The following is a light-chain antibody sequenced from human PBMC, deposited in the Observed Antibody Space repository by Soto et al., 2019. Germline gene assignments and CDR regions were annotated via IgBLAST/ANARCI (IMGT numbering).Light chain of an antibody. J-gene: IGKJ1*01. CDR1: QGIRND. V-gene: IGKV1-6*01. CDR2: TAS. Sequence: AIQMTQSPSSLSASVGDRVTITCRASQGIRNDLGWYQQKPGKAPKLLIYTASSLQSGVPPRFSGSGSGTDFTLTISSLQPEDFATYYCLQDYNYPLTFGQGTKVEIK. CDR3: LQDYNYPLT.